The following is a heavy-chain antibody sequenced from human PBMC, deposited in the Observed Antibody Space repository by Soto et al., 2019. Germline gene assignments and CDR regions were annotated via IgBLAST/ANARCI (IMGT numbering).Heavy chain of an antibody. D-gene: IGHD6-13*01. CDR2: ISAGGNLI. Sequence: EVQLLESGGGLVQPGGSLRLSCAASGFIFSNHAMSWVRQVPGRGLEWVSGISAGGNLIYYADSVRGRFTMSRDNSKNMLYLQMNSRRAEDTAVYCCAKRQGIGAAAKNFDFWGQGARVTVSS. J-gene: IGHJ4*02. CDR1: GFIFSNHA. V-gene: IGHV3-23*01. CDR3: AKRQGIGAAAKNFDF.